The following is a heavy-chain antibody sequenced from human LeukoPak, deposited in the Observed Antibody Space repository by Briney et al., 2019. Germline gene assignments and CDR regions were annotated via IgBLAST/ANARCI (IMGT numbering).Heavy chain of an antibody. J-gene: IGHJ5*02. CDR1: RFTFSSYG. CDR3: ARDRSLTDP. CDR2: IDQDGSEK. Sequence: GVSLRLSCAASRFTFSSYGMHWVRQAPGKGLEWVANIDQDGSEKYYVDSVKGRFTISRDNAKNSLFLQMNSLRAEDTAVYYCARDRSLTDPWGQGTLVIVSS. V-gene: IGHV3-7*01.